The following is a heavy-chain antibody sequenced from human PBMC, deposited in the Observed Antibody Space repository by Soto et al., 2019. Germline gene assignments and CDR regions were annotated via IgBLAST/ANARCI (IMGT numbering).Heavy chain of an antibody. Sequence: PSETLSLTCTVSGGSISSGGYYWSWIRQHPGKGLEWIGYIYYSGSTYYNPSLKSRVTISVDTSKNQFSLKLSSVTAADTAVYYCARDHIGYGGNSVWFDPWGQGTLVTVSS. CDR3: ARDHIGYGGNSVWFDP. D-gene: IGHD4-17*01. V-gene: IGHV4-31*03. CDR2: IYYSGST. J-gene: IGHJ5*02. CDR1: GGSISSGGYY.